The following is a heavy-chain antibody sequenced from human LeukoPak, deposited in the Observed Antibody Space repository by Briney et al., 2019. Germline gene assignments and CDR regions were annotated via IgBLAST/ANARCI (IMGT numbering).Heavy chain of an antibody. CDR1: GYSISSGYY. Sequence: SETLSLTCAVSGYSISSGYYWGWIRQPPGKGLEWIGSIYHSGSTYYNPSLKSRVTISVDTSKNQFSLKLSSVTAADTAAYYCAREGLRLRGNWFDPWGQGTLVTVSS. V-gene: IGHV4-38-2*02. J-gene: IGHJ5*02. CDR2: IYHSGST. CDR3: AREGLRLRGNWFDP. D-gene: IGHD3-16*01.